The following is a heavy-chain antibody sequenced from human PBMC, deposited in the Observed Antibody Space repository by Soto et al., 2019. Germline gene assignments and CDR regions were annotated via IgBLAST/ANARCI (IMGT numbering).Heavy chain of an antibody. J-gene: IGHJ4*01. Sequence: GASVKVSCKASGGTFSSYAISWVRQAPGQGLEWMGGIIPIFGTANYAQKFQGRVTITADESTSTAYMELSSLRSEDTAVYYCASEAGTGAFDYWGHGTLVIVSS. V-gene: IGHV1-69*13. CDR1: GGTFSSYA. CDR3: ASEAGTGAFDY. CDR2: IIPIFGTA. D-gene: IGHD1-1*01.